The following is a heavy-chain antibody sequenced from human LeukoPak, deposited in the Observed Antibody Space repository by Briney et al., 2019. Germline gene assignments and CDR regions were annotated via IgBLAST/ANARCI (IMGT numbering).Heavy chain of an antibody. D-gene: IGHD3-22*01. CDR1: GYTFTGYY. J-gene: IGHJ4*02. CDR3: AKDLDEDSSVTSPGY. V-gene: IGHV1-2*02. CDR2: INPNSGGT. Sequence: ASVKVSRKASGYTFTGYYMHWVRQAPGQGLEWMGWINPNSGGTNYAQKFQGRVTMTRDTSVSTAYMELSRLRSDDTAVYYCAKDLDEDSSVTSPGYWGQGTLVTVSS.